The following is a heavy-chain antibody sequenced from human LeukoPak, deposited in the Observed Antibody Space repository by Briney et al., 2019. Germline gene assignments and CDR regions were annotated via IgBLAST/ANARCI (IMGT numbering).Heavy chain of an antibody. J-gene: IGHJ2*01. Sequence: PGGSLRLSCAASGFGFNAYAMSWVRQAPGEGLEWVSGIGNGGSYTYYADFVKGRFTISRDNSKYTLFLQMNSLRAEDTAIYYCAKRATHGGPGYFDLWGRGTLVTVSS. CDR1: GFGFNAYA. CDR2: IGNGGSYT. CDR3: AKRATHGGPGYFDL. V-gene: IGHV3-23*03. D-gene: IGHD1-26*01.